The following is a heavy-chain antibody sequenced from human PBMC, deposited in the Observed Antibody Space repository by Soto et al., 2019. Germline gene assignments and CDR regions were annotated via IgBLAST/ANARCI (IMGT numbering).Heavy chain of an antibody. CDR1: GGSVISSNYS. CDR2: IYHSGST. V-gene: IGHV4-30-2*01. D-gene: IGHD1-26*01. J-gene: IGHJ5*02. Sequence: SETLPLTCTVSGGSVISSNYSWSWIRQPPGKGLEWIGYIYHSGSTYYNPSLKSRVTISIDRSKNQFSLKLSSVTAADTAVYYCARGQRREDWFDPWGQGTLVTVSS. CDR3: ARGQRREDWFDP.